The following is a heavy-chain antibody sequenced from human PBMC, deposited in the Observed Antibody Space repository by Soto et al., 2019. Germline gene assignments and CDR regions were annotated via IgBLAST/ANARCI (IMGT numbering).Heavy chain of an antibody. V-gene: IGHV1-24*01. J-gene: IGHJ3*02. CDR3: ATDPYYGSGKAGAFDI. Sequence: QVQLVQSGAEVKKPGASVKVSCKVSGYTLTELSMHWVRQAPGKGLEWMGGFDPEDGETIYAQKVQGRVTMTEDTSTDTAYMELSSLRSEDTAVYYCATDPYYGSGKAGAFDIWGQGTMVTVSS. D-gene: IGHD3-10*01. CDR2: FDPEDGET. CDR1: GYTLTELS.